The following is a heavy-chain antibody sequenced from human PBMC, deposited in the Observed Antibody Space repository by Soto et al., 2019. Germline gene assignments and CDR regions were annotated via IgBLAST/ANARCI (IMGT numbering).Heavy chain of an antibody. D-gene: IGHD5-18*01. Sequence: GGSLRLACAASGLTFSSYAMSWVRQAPGKVLEWVAAIRYRVGRTFYADSVKGRFTISRDNSKNTLPLQMNSLSAEDTAVYYGEKSGIRGQLWSGARAYFDYWGQGTLVTVSS. J-gene: IGHJ4*02. CDR1: GLTFSSYA. CDR2: IRYRVGRT. CDR3: EKSGIRGQLWSGARAYFDY. V-gene: IGHV3-23*01.